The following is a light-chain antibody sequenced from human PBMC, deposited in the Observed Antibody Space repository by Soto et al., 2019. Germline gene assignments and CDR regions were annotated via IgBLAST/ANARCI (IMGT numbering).Light chain of an antibody. CDR1: QGVLYSSNNKNY. V-gene: IGKV4-1*01. CDR3: QQYNNWPPET. Sequence: DIVMTQSPDSLAVSLGERATINCKSSQGVLYSSNNKNYLAWYQQKRGQPPKMLIYWASTRESGVPDRFSGSGSGTDFTLTISSLQSEDFAVYYCQQYNNWPPETFGQGTKVDIK. J-gene: IGKJ1*01. CDR2: WAS.